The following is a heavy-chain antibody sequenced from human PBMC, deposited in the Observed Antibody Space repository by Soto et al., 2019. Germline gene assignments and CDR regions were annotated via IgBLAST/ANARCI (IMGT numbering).Heavy chain of an antibody. Sequence: ASVKVSCKASGGTFSSYAISWVRQAPGQGLEWMGGIIPIFGTANYAQKFQGGVTITADESTSTAYMELSSLRSEDTAVYYCARVPTKYNWNQYYFDYWGQGTLVTVSS. V-gene: IGHV1-69*13. CDR2: IIPIFGTA. CDR3: ARVPTKYNWNQYYFDY. CDR1: GGTFSSYA. D-gene: IGHD1-20*01. J-gene: IGHJ4*02.